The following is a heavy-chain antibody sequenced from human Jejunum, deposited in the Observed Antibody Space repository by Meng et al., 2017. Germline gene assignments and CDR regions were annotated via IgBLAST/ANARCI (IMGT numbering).Heavy chain of an antibody. D-gene: IGHD3-22*01. J-gene: IGHJ4*02. Sequence: QVQLQESGLGLVMPSQTLSLPCTISRGSIIGGDYYSSWIRQPPGKGLELIGYIHYIGSAFFHPSFKSRAAISVDTSNNQFSLKLNSVTAGDTAVYYCARERWEYYESCGFDSWGQGTLVTVSS. CDR1: RGSIIGGDYY. V-gene: IGHV4-30-4*01. CDR3: ARERWEYYESCGFDS. CDR2: IHYIGSA.